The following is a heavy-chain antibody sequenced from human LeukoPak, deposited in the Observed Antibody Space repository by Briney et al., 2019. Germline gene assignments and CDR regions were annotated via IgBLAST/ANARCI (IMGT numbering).Heavy chain of an antibody. Sequence: GGSLRLSCAASGFTFSNYGMTWVRQAPGKGLEWVPYISSSSSTIYYADSVKGRFTISRDNAKNSLYLQMNSLRAEDTAVYYCAREGFQDYYDSSGLDYWGQGTLVTVSS. J-gene: IGHJ4*02. CDR3: AREGFQDYYDSSGLDY. CDR2: ISSSSSTI. V-gene: IGHV3-48*01. CDR1: GFTFSNYG. D-gene: IGHD3-22*01.